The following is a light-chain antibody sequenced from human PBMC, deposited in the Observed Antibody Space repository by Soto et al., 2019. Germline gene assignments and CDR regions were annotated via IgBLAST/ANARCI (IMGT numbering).Light chain of an antibody. CDR3: SSYTSSSTPYV. V-gene: IGLV2-14*01. Sequence: QSALTQPASVSGSPGQSITISCTGTSSDVGAYKYVSWYQQHPGKAPKLMIYDVSNRPSGISNRFSGSKSGNTASLTISGLQAEYEADYYCSSYTSSSTPYVFGTVTKLTVL. CDR2: DVS. CDR1: SSDVGAYKY. J-gene: IGLJ1*01.